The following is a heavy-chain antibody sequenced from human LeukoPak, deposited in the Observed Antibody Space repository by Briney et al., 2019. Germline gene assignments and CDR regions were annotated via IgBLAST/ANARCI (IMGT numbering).Heavy chain of an antibody. Sequence: RGSLRLSCAASGFPFSRYSMNWVRQAPGKGLEWVSYISASGSNIYYLDSVKGRFTVSRDNAMNSLFLQMDRPRAEDTAVYYCVRVKGTNFDFWGQGTLVTVSS. CDR1: GFPFSRYS. V-gene: IGHV3-48*01. J-gene: IGHJ4*02. CDR3: VRVKGTNFDF. CDR2: ISASGSNI. D-gene: IGHD2-2*01.